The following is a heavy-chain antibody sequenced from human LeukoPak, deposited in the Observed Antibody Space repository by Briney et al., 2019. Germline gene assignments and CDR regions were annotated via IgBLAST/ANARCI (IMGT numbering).Heavy chain of an antibody. V-gene: IGHV1-24*01. CDR1: GYTFTELS. J-gene: IGHJ6*03. CDR2: FDPEDGET. CDR3: ATVSSGDYSNSNYYYYYMDV. D-gene: IGHD4-11*01. Sequence: ASVKVSCKVSGYTFTELSMHWVRQAPGKGLEWMGGFDPEDGETIYAQKFQGRVTMTEDTSTDTAYMELSSLRSEDTAVYYCATVSSGDYSNSNYYYYYMDVWGKGTTVTVSS.